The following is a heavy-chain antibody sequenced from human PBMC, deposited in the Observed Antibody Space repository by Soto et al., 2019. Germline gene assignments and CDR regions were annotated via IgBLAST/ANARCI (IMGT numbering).Heavy chain of an antibody. J-gene: IGHJ3*01. D-gene: IGHD3-10*01. CDR2: IYYSGST. V-gene: IGHV4-61*08. Sequence: SETLSLTCTVSDFSISIADSYWSWIRQPPGKGLEWIGYIYYSGSTNYNPSLKSRVTISVDTSKNQFSLKLTSVTAADTAVYYCARRYGSAFDFWGQGTMVTVS. CDR1: DFSISIADSY. CDR3: ARRYGSAFDF.